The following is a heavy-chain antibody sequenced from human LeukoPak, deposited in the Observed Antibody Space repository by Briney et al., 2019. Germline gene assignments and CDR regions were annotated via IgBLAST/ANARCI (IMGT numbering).Heavy chain of an antibody. Sequence: GGSLRLSCAASGFTFSSYGMSWVRQAPGKGLEWVSGISGSGGSTYYADSVKGRFTISRDNSKNTLYLQMNSLRAEDTAVYYCAKERGTAMVRSYYMDVWGKGTTVTVSS. CDR1: GFTFSSYG. J-gene: IGHJ6*03. D-gene: IGHD5-18*01. CDR3: AKERGTAMVRSYYMDV. CDR2: ISGSGGST. V-gene: IGHV3-23*01.